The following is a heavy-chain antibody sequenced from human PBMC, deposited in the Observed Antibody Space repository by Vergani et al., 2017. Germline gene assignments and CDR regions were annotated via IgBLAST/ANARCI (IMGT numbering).Heavy chain of an antibody. D-gene: IGHD3-3*01. V-gene: IGHV4-61*01. Sequence: QVQLQESGPGLVKPSETLSLTCTVSGGSVSSGSYYWSWIRQPPGKGLEWIGYIYYSGSTNYNPSLKSRVTISVDTSKNQFSLKLSSVTAADTAVYYCARDNTIFGEGLSWFDPWGQGTLVTVSS. CDR1: GGSVSSGSYY. J-gene: IGHJ5*02. CDR3: ARDNTIFGEGLSWFDP. CDR2: IYYSGST.